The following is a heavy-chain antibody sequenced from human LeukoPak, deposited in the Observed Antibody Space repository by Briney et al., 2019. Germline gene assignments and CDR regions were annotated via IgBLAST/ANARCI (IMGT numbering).Heavy chain of an antibody. CDR3: ARHPYLAYIVVVPAARGYMDV. CDR1: GGSFSGYY. D-gene: IGHD2-2*01. V-gene: IGHV4-34*01. Sequence: PSETLSLTCAVYGGSFSGYYWSWIRQPPGKGLEWIGEINHSGSTNHNPSLKSRVTISVDTSKNQFSLKLSSVTAADTAVYYCARHPYLAYIVVVPAARGYMDVWGKGTTVTVPS. J-gene: IGHJ6*03. CDR2: INHSGST.